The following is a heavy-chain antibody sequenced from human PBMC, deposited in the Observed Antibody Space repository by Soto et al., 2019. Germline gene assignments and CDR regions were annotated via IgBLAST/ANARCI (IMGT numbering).Heavy chain of an antibody. CDR2: ISYDGSNK. Sequence: AGGSLRLSCAASGFTFSSYAMHWVRQAPGKGLEWVAVISYDGSNKYYADSVKGRFTISRDNSKNTLYLQMNSLRAEDTAVYYCAREVYCSSTSCYGPSGMDVWGQGTTVTVYS. V-gene: IGHV3-30-3*01. CDR3: AREVYCSSTSCYGPSGMDV. CDR1: GFTFSSYA. J-gene: IGHJ6*02. D-gene: IGHD2-2*01.